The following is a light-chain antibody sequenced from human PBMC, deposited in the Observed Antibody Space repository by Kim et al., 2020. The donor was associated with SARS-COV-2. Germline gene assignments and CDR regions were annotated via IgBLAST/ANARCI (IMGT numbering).Light chain of an antibody. CDR2: QDT. Sequence: VSPGQTASITCSGDKVGDKYACWYQQKPGQSPVLVIYQDTKRPSGIPERFSGSNSGNTATLTISGTQAMDEADYYCQAWDSSTAVFGGGTQLTVL. CDR1: KVGDKY. J-gene: IGLJ3*02. V-gene: IGLV3-1*01. CDR3: QAWDSSTAV.